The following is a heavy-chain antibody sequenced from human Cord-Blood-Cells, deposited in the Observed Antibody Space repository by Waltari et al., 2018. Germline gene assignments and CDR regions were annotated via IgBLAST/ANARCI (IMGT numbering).Heavy chain of an antibody. Sequence: QVQLVQSGAEVKKPGASVKVSCKVSGYTLTELSMHWVRQAPGKGLEWMGGFDPEDGETIYAQKFQGRVTMTEDTSTDTAYMELSSLRSEDTAVYYCATDFLEGDYYGSGSYYYFDYWGQGTLVTVSS. V-gene: IGHV1-24*01. J-gene: IGHJ4*02. D-gene: IGHD3-10*01. CDR3: ATDFLEGDYYGSGSYYYFDY. CDR2: FDPEDGET. CDR1: GYTLTELS.